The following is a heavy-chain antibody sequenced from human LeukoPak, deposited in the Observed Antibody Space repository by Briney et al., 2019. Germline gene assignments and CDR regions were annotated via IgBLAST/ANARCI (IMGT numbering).Heavy chain of an antibody. V-gene: IGHV3-53*01. J-gene: IGHJ5*02. Sequence: GGSLRLSCAVSGFSVSSNYMSWVRQAPGKGLEWASVIYSGGTTYYADSVKGRFTISRDNSKNTVYLQMNSLRAEDTAVYYCARDEAGRPGWFDPWGQGTLVTVSS. CDR1: GFSVSSNY. CDR3: ARDEAGRPGWFDP. D-gene: IGHD6-6*01. CDR2: IYSGGTT.